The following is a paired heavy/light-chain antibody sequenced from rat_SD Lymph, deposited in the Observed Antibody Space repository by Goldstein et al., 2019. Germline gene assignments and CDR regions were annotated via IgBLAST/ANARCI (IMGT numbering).Heavy chain of an antibody. CDR1: GFSLTGYS. V-gene: IGHV2-8*01. D-gene: IGHD1-6*01. Sequence: QVQLTESGPSLVQPSETLSLTYTVSGFSLTGYSVYWVRQPSGKGLEWMGRMRYNGDTSYNSALKSRLSISRDTSKNQVFLKMNSLQNDDTGTYYCTRDRHTTVYPPYYYVMDAWGQGASVTVSS. J-gene: IGHJ4*01. CDR3: TRDRHTTVYPPYYYVMDA. CDR2: MRYNGDT.
Light chain of an antibody. CDR2: NTN. Sequence: DIQMTQSPSVLSASVGDRVTLNCKASQNINKYLNWYQQKLGEAPKLLIYNTNNLQTGIPSRFSGSGSGTDYTLTISSLQPEDVATYFCFQHNSWLTFGSGTKLEIK. V-gene: IGKV22S1*01. CDR3: FQHNSWLT. CDR1: QNINKY. J-gene: IGKJ5*01.